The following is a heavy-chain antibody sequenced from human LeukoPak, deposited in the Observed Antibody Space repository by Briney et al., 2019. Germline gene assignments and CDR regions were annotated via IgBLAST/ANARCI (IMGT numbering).Heavy chain of an antibody. CDR3: ATRPAGNNFHAVFDF. CDR1: GNTLSVHW. D-gene: IGHD6-13*01. Sequence: GGSLRLSCAPCGNTLSVHWMPGVRQTPGKGVEWVASIKPDGSEKFYLDSVKGRFTISRDNAINSLYLQMNRLTGYDNAVYYYATRPAGNNFHAVFDFWGQGTLITVSS. J-gene: IGHJ4*02. CDR2: IKPDGSEK. V-gene: IGHV3-7*01.